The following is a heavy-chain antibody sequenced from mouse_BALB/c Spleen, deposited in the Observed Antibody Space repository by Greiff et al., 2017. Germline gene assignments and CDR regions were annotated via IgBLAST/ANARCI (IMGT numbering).Heavy chain of an antibody. D-gene: IGHD1-2*01. CDR3: TRTNYGTYYAMDY. J-gene: IGHJ4*01. CDR1: GYTFTDYE. V-gene: IGHV1-15*01. CDR2: IDPETGGT. Sequence: VKLQESGAELVRPGASVTLSCKASGYTFTDYEMHWVKQTPVHGLEWIGAIDPETGGTAYNQKFKGKATLTADKSSSTAYMELRSLTSEDSAVYYCTRTNYGTYYAMDYWGQGTSVTVSS.